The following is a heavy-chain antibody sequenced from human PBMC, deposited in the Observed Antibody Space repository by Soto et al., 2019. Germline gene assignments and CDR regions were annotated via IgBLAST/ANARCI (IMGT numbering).Heavy chain of an antibody. D-gene: IGHD6-13*01. CDR1: GGSISSNY. CDR3: ARYRREAVAGYTLDN. Sequence: SETLSLTCTVSGGSISSNYWTWIRQPPGKGLGWIGYVYNSGSTNYNPSLKSRVTISEDTSKSQFSLKVNSMTAADTAVYYCARYRREAVAGYTLDNWGQGILVTVSS. CDR2: VYNSGST. J-gene: IGHJ4*02. V-gene: IGHV4-59*01.